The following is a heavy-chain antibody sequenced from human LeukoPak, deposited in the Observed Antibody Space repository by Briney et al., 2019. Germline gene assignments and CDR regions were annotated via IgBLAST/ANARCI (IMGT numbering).Heavy chain of an antibody. CDR3: AKDDGLTGIDY. CDR2: IYSSIGT. Sequence: GGSLRLSFAASGFTVSSNYMSWVRQAPGKGLEWVSVIYSSIGTDYADSVKGGFTISRDNSKNTVYLQMNSLRAEDTAVYYCAKDDGLTGIDYWGQGTLVTVSS. CDR1: GFTVSSNY. J-gene: IGHJ4*02. V-gene: IGHV3-53*01. D-gene: IGHD7-27*01.